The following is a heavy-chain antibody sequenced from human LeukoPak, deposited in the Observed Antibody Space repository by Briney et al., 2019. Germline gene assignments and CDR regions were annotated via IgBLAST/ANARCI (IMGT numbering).Heavy chain of an antibody. CDR2: ISAYNGNT. J-gene: IGHJ4*02. Sequence: ASVKVSRKASGYTFTSYYMHWVRQAPGQGLEWMGWISAYNGNTNYAQKLQGRVTMTTDTSTSTAYMELRSLRSDDTAVYYCASSEMATIDLDYWGQGTLVTVSS. D-gene: IGHD5-24*01. CDR3: ASSEMATIDLDY. CDR1: GYTFTSYY. V-gene: IGHV1-18*04.